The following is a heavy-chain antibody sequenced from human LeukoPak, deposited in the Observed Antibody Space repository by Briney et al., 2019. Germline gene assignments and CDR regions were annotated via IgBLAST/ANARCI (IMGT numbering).Heavy chain of an antibody. V-gene: IGHV4-59*01. CDR3: ARSSEGRYYYDSSGFSYYYYYMDG. CDR1: GGSISSYY. D-gene: IGHD3-22*01. J-gene: IGHJ6*03. CDR2: IYYSGST. Sequence: PSETLSLTCTVSGGSISSYYWSWIRQPPGKGLEWIGYIYYSGSTYYNPSLRSRVTISVDTSKNQFSLKLSSVTAADTAVYYCARSSEGRYYYDSSGFSYYYYYMDGWGKGTTVTIAS.